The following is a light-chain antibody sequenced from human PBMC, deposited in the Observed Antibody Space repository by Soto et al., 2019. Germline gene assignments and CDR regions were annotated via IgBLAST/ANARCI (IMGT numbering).Light chain of an antibody. Sequence: QAVLTQPPSVSGAPGQRVTISCTGSSSNIGAGYDVHWYQQLPGTAPKLLIYGNSNRPSGVPDRFSGSKSGTSASLAINGLQSEDEAEYYCAAWDDSLNGWVFGGGTKLTVL. V-gene: IGLV1-40*01. CDR2: GNS. CDR1: SSNIGAGYD. CDR3: AAWDDSLNGWV. J-gene: IGLJ3*02.